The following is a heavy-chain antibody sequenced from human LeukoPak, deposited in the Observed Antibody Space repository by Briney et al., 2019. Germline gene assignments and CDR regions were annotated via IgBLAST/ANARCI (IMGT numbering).Heavy chain of an antibody. J-gene: IGHJ4*02. CDR3: ARHGWYGGLPDC. CDR1: GGSISSSSYY. CDR2: TYYSGST. V-gene: IGHV4-39*01. Sequence: PSETLSLTCTVSGGSISSSSYYWGWIRQPPGKGLEWIGSTYYSGSTYYNPSLKSRVTISVDTSKNQFSLKLSSVTAADTAVYYCARHGWYGGLPDCWGQGTLVTVSS. D-gene: IGHD1-26*01.